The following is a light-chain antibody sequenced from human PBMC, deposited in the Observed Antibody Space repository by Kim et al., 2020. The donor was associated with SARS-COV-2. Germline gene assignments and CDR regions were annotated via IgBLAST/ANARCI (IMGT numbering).Light chain of an antibody. CDR3: QAWDSSTYV. Sequence: SVSPGQTANSTYSGYKLGDKYAGCYQLKPGQSPVQVIYQDTKRPSGIPERFSGSNSGNTATLTISGTQAMDEADYYCQAWDSSTYVFGTGTKVTVL. CDR2: QDT. CDR1: KLGDKY. V-gene: IGLV3-1*01. J-gene: IGLJ1*01.